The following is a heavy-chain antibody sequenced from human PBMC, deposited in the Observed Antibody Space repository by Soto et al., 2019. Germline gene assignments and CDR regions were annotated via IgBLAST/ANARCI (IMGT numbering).Heavy chain of an antibody. Sequence: QVQLVQSGAEVKKPGSSVKVSCKASGGTFSSYAISWVRQAPGQGLEWMGGIIPIFGTANYAKKFQGRVTITENKSTSTAYKELSSLRSEDTAVYYCAGLRSNRGGNWFDPWGQGTLVTVSS. D-gene: IGHD2-2*01. J-gene: IGHJ5*02. CDR2: IIPIFGTA. CDR1: GGTFSSYA. V-gene: IGHV1-69*06. CDR3: AGLRSNRGGNWFDP.